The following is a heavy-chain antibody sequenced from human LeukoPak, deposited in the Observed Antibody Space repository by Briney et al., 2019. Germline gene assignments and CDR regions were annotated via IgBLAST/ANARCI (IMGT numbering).Heavy chain of an antibody. CDR3: ARAGHYYDSSGYYSDY. Sequence: ASVRVSCKASGYTCTSYGISWVRQAPGQGLEWMGRISAYNGNTNYAQKLQGRVTMTTDTSTSTAYMELRSLRSDDTAVYYCARAGHYYDSSGYYSDYWGQGTLVTVSS. D-gene: IGHD3-22*01. J-gene: IGHJ4*02. CDR1: GYTCTSYG. CDR2: ISAYNGNT. V-gene: IGHV1-18*01.